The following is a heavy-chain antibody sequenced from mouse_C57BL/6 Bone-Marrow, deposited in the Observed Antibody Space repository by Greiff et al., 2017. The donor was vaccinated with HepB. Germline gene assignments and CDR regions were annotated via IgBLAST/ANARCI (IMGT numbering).Heavy chain of an antibody. J-gene: IGHJ2*01. CDR2: ISYSGST. CDR1: GYSITSGYD. Sequence: VQLKESGPGMVKPSQSLSLTCTVTGYSITSGYDWHWIRHFPGNKLEWMGYISYSGSTNYNPSLKSRISITHDTSKNHFFLKLNSVTTEDTATYYCARRRLYYFDYWGQGTTLTVSS. CDR3: ARRRLYYFDY. V-gene: IGHV3-1*01. D-gene: IGHD3-3*01.